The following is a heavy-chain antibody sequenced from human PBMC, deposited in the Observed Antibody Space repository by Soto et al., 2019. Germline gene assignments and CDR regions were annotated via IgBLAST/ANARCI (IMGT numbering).Heavy chain of an antibody. CDR2: IITDGSRT. V-gene: IGHV3-74*01. Sequence: QSGGSLRLSCAASGFIFSDYSMHWVRQAPGMGPVSVSRIITDGSRTTYADFVKGRFTISRDNAENTLYLQMNSLGADDTAVYYCVREDAYHFDPWGQGTLVTVSS. J-gene: IGHJ5*02. D-gene: IGHD2-21*01. CDR3: VREDAYHFDP. CDR1: GFIFSDYS.